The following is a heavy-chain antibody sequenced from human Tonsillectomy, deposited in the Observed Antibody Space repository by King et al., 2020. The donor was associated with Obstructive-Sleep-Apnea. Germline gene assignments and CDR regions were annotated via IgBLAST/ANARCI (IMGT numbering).Heavy chain of an antibody. V-gene: IGHV6-1*01. D-gene: IGHD6-13*01. J-gene: IGHJ4*02. CDR3: AREQGSSWYV. CDR1: GDSVSSNSAA. CDR2: TYYRSKWFN. Sequence: HVQLQQSGPGLVKPSQTLSLPCAISGDSVSSNSAAWNWIRQSPSRGLEWLGRTYYRSKWFNEYAVSVKSRITINPDTPKNQFSLQVNSVTPDDTAVYYCAREQGSSWYVWGQGTLVTVSS.